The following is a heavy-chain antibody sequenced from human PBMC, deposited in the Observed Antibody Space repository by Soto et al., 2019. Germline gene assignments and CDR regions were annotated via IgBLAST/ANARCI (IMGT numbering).Heavy chain of an antibody. CDR3: ARDLSLTIFGVVTKGGGMDV. CDR2: ISYDGSNK. CDR1: GFTFSSYA. V-gene: IGHV3-30-3*01. Sequence: GGSLRLSCAASGFTFSSYAMHWVRQAPGKGLEWVAVISYDGSNKYYADSVKGRFTISRDNSKNTLYLQMNSLRAEDTAVYYCARDLSLTIFGVVTKGGGMDVWGQGTTVTVSS. D-gene: IGHD3-3*01. J-gene: IGHJ6*02.